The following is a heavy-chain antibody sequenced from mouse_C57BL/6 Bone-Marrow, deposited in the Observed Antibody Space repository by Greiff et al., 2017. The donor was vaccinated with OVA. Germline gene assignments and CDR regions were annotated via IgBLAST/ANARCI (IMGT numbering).Heavy chain of an antibody. V-gene: IGHV3-6*01. J-gene: IGHJ3*01. CDR2: ISYDGSN. D-gene: IGHD2-3*01. CDR1: GYSITSGYY. Sequence: EVQLQQSGPGLVKPSQSLSLTCSVTGYSITSGYYWNWIRQFPGNKLEWMGYISYDGSNNYNPSLKNRISITRDTSKNQFFLKLNSVTTEDTATYYCARDRIYDGYYVWFAYWGQGTLVTVSA. CDR3: ARDRIYDGYYVWFAY.